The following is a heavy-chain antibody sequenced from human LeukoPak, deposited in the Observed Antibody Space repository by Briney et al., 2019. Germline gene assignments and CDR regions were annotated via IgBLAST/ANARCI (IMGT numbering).Heavy chain of an antibody. CDR1: GFTFSNYE. CDR3: ARYRGYADYFDY. J-gene: IGHJ4*02. V-gene: IGHV3-48*03. Sequence: GGSLRLSCAASGFTFSNYEMSWVRRAPGKGLEWVSYISSSEIIYYADSVKGRFTISRDNAKNSLYLQMNSLRAEDTAVYYCARYRGYADYFDYWGQGTLVTVSS. D-gene: IGHD5-12*01. CDR2: ISSSEII.